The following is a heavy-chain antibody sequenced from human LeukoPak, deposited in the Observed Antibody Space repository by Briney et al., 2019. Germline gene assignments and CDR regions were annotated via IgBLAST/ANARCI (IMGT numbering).Heavy chain of an antibody. Sequence: GGSLRLSCAASGFTFGSYSMNWVRQAPGRGLEWVSSISSSTTYIYYADSVKGRFTISRDNAKNSLYLQMNSLRAEDMAVYYCARGRGSYRYGYYFDYWGQGTLVTVSS. V-gene: IGHV3-21*01. CDR1: GFTFGSYS. CDR2: ISSSTTYI. J-gene: IGHJ4*02. CDR3: ARGRGSYRYGYYFDY. D-gene: IGHD1-26*01.